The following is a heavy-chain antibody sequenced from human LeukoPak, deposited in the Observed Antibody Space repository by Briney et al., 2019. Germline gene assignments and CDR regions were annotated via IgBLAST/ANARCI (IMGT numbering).Heavy chain of an antibody. J-gene: IGHJ3*01. Sequence: SQTLSLTCALPGDSVSTSGVAWNWVRQPPSRGLEWLGRTYYTFKLNTDYAVSVKSRIVVNPDTSNNQFSLQLNSVTSEDTAVYYCARGRASAFDVWGQGTMVTVSS. CDR2: TYYTFKLNT. D-gene: IGHD6-25*01. CDR1: GDSVSTSGVA. V-gene: IGHV6-1*01. CDR3: ARGRASAFDV.